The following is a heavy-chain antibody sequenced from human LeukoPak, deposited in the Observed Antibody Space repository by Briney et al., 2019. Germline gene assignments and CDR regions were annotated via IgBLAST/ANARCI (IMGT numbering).Heavy chain of an antibody. Sequence: SETLSLTCTVSGGSISSSSYYWGWIRQPPGKGLEWIGSIYYSGSTYYNPSLKSRVTISVDTSKNQFSLKLSSVTAADTAVYYCARDRSSGWYIWFDPWGQGTLVTVSS. D-gene: IGHD6-19*01. J-gene: IGHJ5*02. CDR1: GGSISSSSYY. CDR2: IYYSGST. V-gene: IGHV4-39*07. CDR3: ARDRSSGWYIWFDP.